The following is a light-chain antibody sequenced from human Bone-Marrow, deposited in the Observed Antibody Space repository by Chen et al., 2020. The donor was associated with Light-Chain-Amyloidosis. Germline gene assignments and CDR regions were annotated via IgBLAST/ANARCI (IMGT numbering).Light chain of an antibody. V-gene: IGLV3-25*03. J-gene: IGLJ2*01. Sequence: SYELTQPPSVSVSPGQTARITCSGDDLPTKYAYWYQQKPGQAPVLVIHRDTERPSGISERVSGSRSGTTDTLTISGVEAEDEADYHCQSADSSGTYEVIFGGGTKLTVL. CDR3: QSADSSGTYEVI. CDR2: RDT. CDR1: DLPTKY.